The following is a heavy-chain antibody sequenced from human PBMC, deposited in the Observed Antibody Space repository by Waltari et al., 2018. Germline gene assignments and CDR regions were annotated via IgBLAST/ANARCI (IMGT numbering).Heavy chain of an antibody. CDR3: QIGSGAFDI. Sequence: EVQLVESGGGLVQPGGSLRLSCAASGFILGGCALHWVRQASGKGLEWVGRIRSKRNNYATAYSASVKGRFTISRDDLKNTAYLQMDSLKTEDTAVYYCQIGSGAFDIWGRGTMVTVSS. V-gene: IGHV3-73*01. J-gene: IGHJ3*02. CDR2: IRSKRNNYAT. D-gene: IGHD3-16*01. CDR1: GFILGGCA.